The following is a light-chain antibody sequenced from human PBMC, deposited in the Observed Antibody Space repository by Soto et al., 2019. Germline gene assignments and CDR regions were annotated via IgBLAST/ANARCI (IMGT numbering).Light chain of an antibody. CDR3: QQYGALPPT. V-gene: IGKV3-20*01. Sequence: EIVLTQFPGALSLSPGERVTLSCRASQTVRNTDLAWYQQKSGQAPKFLIYGASNRATGIPDRFSGSGSGTDFTRTISRLEPEDFAVYYCQQYGALPPTFGGGTKVEIK. CDR1: QTVRNTD. CDR2: GAS. J-gene: IGKJ4*01.